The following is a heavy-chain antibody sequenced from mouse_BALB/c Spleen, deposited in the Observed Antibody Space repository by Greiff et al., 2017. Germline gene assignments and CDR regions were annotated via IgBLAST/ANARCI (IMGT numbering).Heavy chain of an antibody. CDR3: TREGVYDYDERGYYFDC. D-gene: IGHD2-4*01. J-gene: IGHJ2*01. CDR1: GYTFTDYE. Sequence: QVQLQQSGAELVRPGASVTLSCKASGYTFTDYEMHWVKQTPVHGLEWIGAIDPETGGTAYNQKFKGKATLTADKSSSTAYMELRSLTSEDSAVYYCTREGVYDYDERGYYFDCWGRGTTLTVSS. V-gene: IGHV1-15*01. CDR2: IDPETGGT.